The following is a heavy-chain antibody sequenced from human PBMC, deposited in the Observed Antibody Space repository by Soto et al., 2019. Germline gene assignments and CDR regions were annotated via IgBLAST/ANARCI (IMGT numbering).Heavy chain of an antibody. D-gene: IGHD2-8*01. CDR2: ISSNGRST. V-gene: IGHV3-64*01. Sequence: EVQLVESGGGLVQPGGSLRLSCATSGFTFSTYAMHWVRQAPGKGLEYVSAISSNGRSTYYANSVKGRFTISRDNSKNALYLQMDSLRAEDMAVYYCARDRCTNGVCYASSCYWGQGTLVTVSS. CDR1: GFTFSTYA. CDR3: ARDRCTNGVCYASSCY. J-gene: IGHJ4*02.